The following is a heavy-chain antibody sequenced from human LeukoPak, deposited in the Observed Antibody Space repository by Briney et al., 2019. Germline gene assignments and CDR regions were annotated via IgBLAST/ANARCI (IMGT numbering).Heavy chain of an antibody. D-gene: IGHD3-3*01. CDR1: GFTFSSYA. J-gene: IGHJ4*02. CDR2: ISGSGGST. Sequence: GGSLRLSCAASGFTFSSYAMSWVRQAPGKGLEWVSAISGSGGSTYYADSVKGRFTISRDNSKNTLYLQMNSLRAEDTAVYYRASRSIFGVHFDYWGQGTLVTVSS. CDR3: ASRSIFGVHFDY. V-gene: IGHV3-23*01.